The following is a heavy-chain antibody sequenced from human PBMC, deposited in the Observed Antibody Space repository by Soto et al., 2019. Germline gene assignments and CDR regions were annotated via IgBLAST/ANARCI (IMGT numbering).Heavy chain of an antibody. Sequence: SETLSLTCTVSGGSISSYYWSWIRQPPGKGLEWIGYIYYSGSTNYNPSLKSRVTISVDTSRNQFSLKLSSVTAADTAVYYCARKVSGVATMPRGFDPWGQGTLVTVSS. J-gene: IGHJ5*02. CDR1: GGSISSYY. V-gene: IGHV4-59*08. CDR2: IYYSGST. CDR3: ARKVSGVATMPRGFDP. D-gene: IGHD5-12*01.